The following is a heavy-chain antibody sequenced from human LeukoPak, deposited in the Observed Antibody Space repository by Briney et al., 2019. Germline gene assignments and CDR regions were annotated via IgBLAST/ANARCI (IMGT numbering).Heavy chain of an antibody. CDR2: NYLGDSET. J-gene: IGHJ4*02. CDR1: GYSSTSSW. Sequence: GESLKISCKGSGYSSTSSWIGWVRQMPGKGLDWMGINYLGDSETRYSPSSQGQVTISADKSINTAYLQWSSLKASDTAMYYCARHPSYMSGWPLDYWGQGTLVIVSS. CDR3: ARHPSYMSGWPLDY. D-gene: IGHD6-19*01. V-gene: IGHV5-51*01.